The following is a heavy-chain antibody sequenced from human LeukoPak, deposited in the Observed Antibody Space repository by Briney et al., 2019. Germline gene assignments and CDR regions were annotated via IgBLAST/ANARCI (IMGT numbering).Heavy chain of an antibody. D-gene: IGHD2-15*01. J-gene: IGHJ4*02. CDR2: ISSSSSYI. CDR1: GFTFSSYS. V-gene: IGHV3-21*01. Sequence: GGSLRLSCAASGFTFSSYSMNWVRQAPGKGLEWVSSISSSSSYIYYADSVKGRFTISRDNAKNSLYLQMNSLRAEDTVVYYCATRYCSGGSCYSPFDYWGQGTLVTVSS. CDR3: ATRYCSGGSCYSPFDY.